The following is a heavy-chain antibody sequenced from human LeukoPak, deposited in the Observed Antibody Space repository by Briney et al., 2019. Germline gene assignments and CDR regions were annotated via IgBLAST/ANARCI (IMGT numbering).Heavy chain of an antibody. CDR1: AASITNYY. J-gene: IGHJ4*02. CDR2: LHTGGTN. V-gene: IGHV4-4*07. D-gene: IGHD6-13*01. Sequence: SETLSLTCTVSAASITNYYWTCIRHPAENGREWLVCLHTGGTNNYNPSLKSRVTMSLDTSKNQFSLKLSSVTAADTAVYYCARAPSYDSSKFDYWGQGTLVTVSS. CDR3: ARAPSYDSSKFDY.